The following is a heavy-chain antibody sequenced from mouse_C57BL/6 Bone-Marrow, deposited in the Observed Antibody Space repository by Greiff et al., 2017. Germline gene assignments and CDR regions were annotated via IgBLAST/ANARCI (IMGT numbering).Heavy chain of an antibody. J-gene: IGHJ4*01. CDR2: INPNNGGT. Sequence: DVQLQESGPELVKPGASVKMSCKASGYTFTDYNMHWVKQSHGKSLEWIGYINPNNGGTSYNQKFKGKATLTVNKSSSTAYMELRSLTSEDSAVYYCASPSYGSSYCYAMDYWGQGTSVTVSS. CDR3: ASPSYGSSYCYAMDY. D-gene: IGHD1-1*01. CDR1: GYTFTDYN. V-gene: IGHV1-22*01.